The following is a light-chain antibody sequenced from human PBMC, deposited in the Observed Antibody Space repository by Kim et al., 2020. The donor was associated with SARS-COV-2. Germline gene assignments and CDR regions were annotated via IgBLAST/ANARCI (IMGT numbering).Light chain of an antibody. CDR1: SSDIGSYDF. V-gene: IGLV2-23*02. Sequence: QSALTQPASVSGSPGQSITISCTGTSSDIGSYDFVSWYQQHPGKGPKLILYAVTERPSGISNRFSGSKSGNTASLTISELQPEDEADYYCCSYASSSKVFGGGTQVTVL. J-gene: IGLJ3*02. CDR2: AVT. CDR3: CSYASSSKV.